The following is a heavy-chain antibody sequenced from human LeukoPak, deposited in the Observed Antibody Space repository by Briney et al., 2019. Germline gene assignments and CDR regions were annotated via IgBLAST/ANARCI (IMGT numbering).Heavy chain of an antibody. CDR3: ARSGAAAGPYFDY. CDR2: IIPIFGTA. J-gene: IGHJ4*02. V-gene: IGHV1-69*05. Sequence: SVKVSCKASGGTFSSYAISWVRHAPGQGLEWMGRIIPIFGTANYAQKFQGRVTITTDESTSTAYMELSSLRSEDTAVYYRARSGAAAGPYFDYWGQGTLVTVSS. CDR1: GGTFSSYA. D-gene: IGHD6-13*01.